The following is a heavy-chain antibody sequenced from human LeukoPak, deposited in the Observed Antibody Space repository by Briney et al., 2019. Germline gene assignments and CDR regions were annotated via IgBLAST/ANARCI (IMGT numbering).Heavy chain of an antibody. CDR2: IYTSGST. D-gene: IGHD4-17*01. J-gene: IGHJ3*02. Sequence: PSETLSLTCTVSGGSISSYYWSWIRQPAGKGLEWIGRIYTSGSTNYNPSLKSRVTMSVDTSKNQFSLKLSSVTAADTAVYYCARDDYGDYQSHDAFDIWGQGTMVTVSS. CDR3: ARDDYGDYQSHDAFDI. V-gene: IGHV4-4*07. CDR1: GGSISSYY.